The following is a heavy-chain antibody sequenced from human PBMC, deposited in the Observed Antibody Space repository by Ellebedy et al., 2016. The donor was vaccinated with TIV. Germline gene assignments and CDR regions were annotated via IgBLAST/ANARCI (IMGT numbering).Heavy chain of an antibody. V-gene: IGHV4-39*01. CDR1: GGSISSSSYY. Sequence: SETLSLTCTVSGGSISSSSYYWGWIRQPPGKGLEWIGSIYYSGSTYYNPSLKSRVTISVDTSKSQFSLKLSSVTAADTAVYYCAICRTGYSSGWCGYWGQGTLVTVSS. J-gene: IGHJ4*02. CDR3: AICRTGYSSGWCGY. D-gene: IGHD6-19*01. CDR2: IYYSGST.